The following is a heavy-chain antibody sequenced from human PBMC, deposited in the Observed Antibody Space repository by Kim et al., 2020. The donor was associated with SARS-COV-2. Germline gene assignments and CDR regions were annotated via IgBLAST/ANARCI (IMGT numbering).Heavy chain of an antibody. CDR1: GFTFSSFS. Sequence: GGSLRLSCAASGFTFSSFSMNWVRQAPGKGLEWVSYIDSSGGDIRYADSVKGRFTISRDNAKNSLYLQMNSLRDEDTAVYYCARVLTPLTNEVVIGYWGLGTLVTVSP. CDR2: IDSSGGDI. J-gene: IGHJ4*02. D-gene: IGHD2-21*01. CDR3: ARVLTPLTNEVVIGY. V-gene: IGHV3-48*02.